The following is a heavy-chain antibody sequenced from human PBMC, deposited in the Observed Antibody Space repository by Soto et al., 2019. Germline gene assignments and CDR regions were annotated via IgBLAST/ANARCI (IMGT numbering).Heavy chain of an antibody. CDR1: GFTFSSYA. D-gene: IGHD2-15*01. CDR3: ARDLGGWFDP. CDR2: ISYDGSNK. V-gene: IGHV3-30-3*01. Sequence: QVQLVESGGGVVQPGRSLRLSCAASGFTFSSYAMHWVRQAPGKGLEWVAVISYDGSNKYYADSVKGRFTISRDNSKNTLYLQMNSLSAEDTAVYYCARDLGGWFDPWGQGTLVTVSS. J-gene: IGHJ5*02.